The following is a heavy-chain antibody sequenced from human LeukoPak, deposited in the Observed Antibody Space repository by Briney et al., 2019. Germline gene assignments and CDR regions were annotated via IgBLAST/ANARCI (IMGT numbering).Heavy chain of an antibody. V-gene: IGHV3-64*01. J-gene: IGHJ4*02. D-gene: IGHD3-22*01. CDR1: GFTFSSYS. CDR2: ISSNGGTT. Sequence: TGGSLRLSCAASGFTFSSYSMHWVRQAPGKGLEYVSVISSNGGTTYYANSVKGRFTISRDNSKNTLYLQLGSLRAEDMAVYYCARNYYDYSGAYSFVAYWGQGTLVTVSS. CDR3: ARNYYDYSGAYSFVAY.